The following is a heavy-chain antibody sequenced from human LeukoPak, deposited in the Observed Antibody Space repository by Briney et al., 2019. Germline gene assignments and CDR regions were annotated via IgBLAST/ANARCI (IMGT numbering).Heavy chain of an antibody. CDR2: INHSGST. Sequence: SETLSLTCAVYGGSFSGYYWSWLRQPPGKGLEWIGEINHSGSTNYNPSLKSRVTISVDTSKNQFSLKLSSVTAADTAVYYCARVIGAPRSYYYYGMDVWGQGTTVTVSS. D-gene: IGHD6-13*01. V-gene: IGHV4-34*01. J-gene: IGHJ6*02. CDR1: GGSFSGYY. CDR3: ARVIGAPRSYYYYGMDV.